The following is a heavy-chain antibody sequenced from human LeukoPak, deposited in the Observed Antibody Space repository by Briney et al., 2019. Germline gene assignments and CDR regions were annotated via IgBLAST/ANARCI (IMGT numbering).Heavy chain of an antibody. V-gene: IGHV1-69*01. CDR2: IIPIFGTA. Sequence: SVKVSCKASGGTFSSYAINWVRQAPGQGLEWMGGIIPIFGTANYAQKFQGRVTITADESTSTAYMELSSLRSEDTAVYYCARSRYSGYDYRYYYYYMDVWGKGTTVTVSS. CDR3: ARSRYSGYDYRYYYYYMDV. CDR1: GGTFSSYA. D-gene: IGHD5-12*01. J-gene: IGHJ6*03.